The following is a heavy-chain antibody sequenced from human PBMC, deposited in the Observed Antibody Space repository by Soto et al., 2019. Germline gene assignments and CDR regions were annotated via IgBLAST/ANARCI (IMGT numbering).Heavy chain of an antibody. D-gene: IGHD3-9*01. CDR3: ARGMGYDILTGYFRGAPYYFDY. V-gene: IGHV4-34*01. CDR2: INHSGST. Sequence: QVQLQQWGAGLLKPSETLSLTCAVYGGSFSGYYWSWIRQPPGKGLEWIGEINHSGSTNYNPSLKSRVTISVDTSKNHVSLKLSSVTAADTAVYYCARGMGYDILTGYFRGAPYYFDYWGQGTLVTVSS. J-gene: IGHJ4*02. CDR1: GGSFSGYY.